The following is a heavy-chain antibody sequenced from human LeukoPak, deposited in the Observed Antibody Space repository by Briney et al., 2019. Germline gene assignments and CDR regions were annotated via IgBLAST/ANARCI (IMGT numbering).Heavy chain of an antibody. CDR3: ARDRGGLHYFDC. CDR2: ISSSSSYI. Sequence: GGSLRLSCAASGFTFSSYSMNRVRQAPGERLEWVSSISSSSSYIYYADSVKGRFTISRDDAKNSLFLQMNSLRAEDTAVYYCARDRGGLHYFDCWGQGTLVTISS. CDR1: GFTFSSYS. J-gene: IGHJ4*02. D-gene: IGHD3-10*01. V-gene: IGHV3-21*01.